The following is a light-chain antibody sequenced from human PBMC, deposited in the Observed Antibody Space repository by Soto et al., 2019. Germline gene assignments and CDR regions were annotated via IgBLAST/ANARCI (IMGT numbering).Light chain of an antibody. Sequence: DIQLTQSPSFLSASVGDRVTITCRASQGISDYLAWYQQKPGNAPKLLIYGTSTLQSEVPSRFSGSGSGTELTLTISSLQPEDFATYFCQQLRTYPLTVGGGTRVEIK. CDR2: GTS. V-gene: IGKV1-9*01. CDR1: QGISDY. J-gene: IGKJ4*01. CDR3: QQLRTYPLT.